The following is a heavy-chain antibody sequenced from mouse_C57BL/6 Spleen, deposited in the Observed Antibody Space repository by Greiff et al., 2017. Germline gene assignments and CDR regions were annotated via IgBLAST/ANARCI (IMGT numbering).Heavy chain of an antibody. D-gene: IGHD4-1*01. Sequence: QVQLQQSGAELMKPGASVKLSCNATCYTFTGYWLEWVKQRPGPGLEWIGEILPGSGSTNYNEKFKGKATFTADTSSNTSYMQLSSRTTEYSAIYYGARWRDNYPNWDKDYAMDYWGQGTSGTGSS. CDR3: ARWRDNYPNWDKDYAMDY. V-gene: IGHV1-9*01. CDR2: ILPGSGST. J-gene: IGHJ4*01. CDR1: CYTFTGYW.